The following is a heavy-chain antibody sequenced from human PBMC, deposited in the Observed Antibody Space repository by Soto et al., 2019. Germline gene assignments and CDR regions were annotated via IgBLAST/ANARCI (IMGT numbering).Heavy chain of an antibody. CDR2: INPSGGST. V-gene: IGHV1-46*01. CDR3: ARDRIVVVVPYYYGMDV. CDR1: GYTFTSYY. D-gene: IGHD2-15*01. Sequence: ASVKVSCKASGYTFTSYYMHWVRQAPGQGLEWMGIINPSGGSTSYAQKFQGRVTMTRDTSTSTVYMELSSLRSEDTAVYYCARDRIVVVVPYYYGMDVWGQGXTVTVSS. J-gene: IGHJ6*02.